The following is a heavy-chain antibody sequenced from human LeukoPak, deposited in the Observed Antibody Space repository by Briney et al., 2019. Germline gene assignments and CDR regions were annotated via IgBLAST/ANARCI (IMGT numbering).Heavy chain of an antibody. Sequence: GRSLRLSCAASGFTFCTYAMDRLCQGPGKGREWVAAVSYDGSDEYYAHSVKGPFTTSRDKTKNTLYLQMNSLRAEDTAVYHCARGGANYDLWSGYRYWGQGTMVTVSS. D-gene: IGHD3-3*01. CDR3: ARGGANYDLWSGYRY. CDR1: GFTFCTYA. CDR2: VSYDGSDE. V-gene: IGHV3-30*07. J-gene: IGHJ4*02.